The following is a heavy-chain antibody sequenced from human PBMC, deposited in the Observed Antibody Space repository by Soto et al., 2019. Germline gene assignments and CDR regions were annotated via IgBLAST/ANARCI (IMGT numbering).Heavy chain of an antibody. Sequence: QVQLQESGPGLVKPSETLSLTCTVSGGSISSYYWSWIRQPPGKGLEWIGYFYYSGSTNYNPSLKSRVTISGDTSKIQFTLKRSSVTAADTAVYDCERGGWKLFDYWGQGTLVTVTS. V-gene: IGHV4-59*01. CDR1: GGSISSYY. J-gene: IGHJ4*02. D-gene: IGHD6-19*01. CDR2: FYYSGST. CDR3: ERGGWKLFDY.